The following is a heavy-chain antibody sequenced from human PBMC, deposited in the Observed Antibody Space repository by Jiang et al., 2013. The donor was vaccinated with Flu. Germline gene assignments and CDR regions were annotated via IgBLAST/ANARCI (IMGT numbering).Heavy chain of an antibody. Sequence: LLKPSETLSLTCAVYGGSFSGYYWSWIRQPPGKGLEWIGEINHSGSTNYNPSLKSRVTISVDTSKNQFSLKLSSVTAADTAVYYCARVLPYYDFWSGGGAYYYYGMDVWGKGTTVTVSS. CDR2: INHSGST. CDR1: GGSFSGYY. D-gene: IGHD3-3*01. V-gene: IGHV4-34*01. J-gene: IGHJ6*04. CDR3: ARVLPYYDFWSGGGAYYYYGMDV.